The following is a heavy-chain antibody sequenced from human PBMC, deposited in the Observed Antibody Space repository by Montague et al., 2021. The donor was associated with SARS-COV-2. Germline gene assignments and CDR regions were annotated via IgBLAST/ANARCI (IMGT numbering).Heavy chain of an antibody. J-gene: IGHJ6*02. CDR3: ARHATPASGRNAVDY. CDR2: ISKVRDNM. D-gene: IGHD3-10*01. CDR1: GFTFSTYG. V-gene: IGHV3-33*01. Sequence: SLRLSCAASGFTFSTYGIHWVRQAPGKGLEWVASISKVRDNMFYADSVKGRFTISRDNAKNTLYLQMNNLRAEDTAVYYCARHATPASGRNAVDYWGQGTTVTVSS.